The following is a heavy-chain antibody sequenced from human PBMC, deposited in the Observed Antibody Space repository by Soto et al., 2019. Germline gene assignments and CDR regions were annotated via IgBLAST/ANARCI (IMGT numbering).Heavy chain of an antibody. CDR2: IYPDDSDA. J-gene: IGHJ4*02. CDR1: GYSFPDYW. CDR3: ARDGLSSSTSFDY. Sequence: PGESLKISCQGSGYSFPDYWIGWVRQMPGKGLEWMGIIYPDDSDAKYSPSFQGQVTMSADKSTNTAYLQWSSLKASDTAMYFCARDGLSSSTSFDYWGQGTLVTVSS. D-gene: IGHD6-6*01. V-gene: IGHV5-51*01.